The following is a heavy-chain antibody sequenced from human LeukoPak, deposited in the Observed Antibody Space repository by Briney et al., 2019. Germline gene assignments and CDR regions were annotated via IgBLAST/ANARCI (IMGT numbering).Heavy chain of an antibody. V-gene: IGHV3-20*04. J-gene: IGHJ6*04. CDR3: ARELLSASRALYG. D-gene: IGHD3-10*01. Sequence: GGSLRLSCAASGFTFDDYGTSWVRQAPGKGLEWVSGINWNGGSTGYADSVKGRFTISRDNAKNSLYLQMNSLIDEDTTLYSCARELLSASRALYGWGKGTTVTVSS. CDR1: GFTFDDYG. CDR2: INWNGGST.